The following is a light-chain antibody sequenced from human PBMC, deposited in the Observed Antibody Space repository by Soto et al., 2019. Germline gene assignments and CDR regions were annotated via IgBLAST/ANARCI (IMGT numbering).Light chain of an antibody. Sequence: QSVLTQPPSASGTPGQRVTISCSGSGSNIGINTVNWYQQLPRTAPKLLMFNSNQRPSGVPDRFSGSKSGTSASLAISGLQAEDEADYYCAAWDDSLKAVVFGGGTKLTVL. V-gene: IGLV1-44*01. CDR3: AAWDDSLKAVV. CDR1: GSNIGINT. CDR2: NSN. J-gene: IGLJ3*02.